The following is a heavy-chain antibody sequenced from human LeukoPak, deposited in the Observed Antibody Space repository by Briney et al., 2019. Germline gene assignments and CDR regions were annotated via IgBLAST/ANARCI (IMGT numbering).Heavy chain of an antibody. J-gene: IGHJ4*02. D-gene: IGHD3-22*01. CDR1: GYTFTGYY. V-gene: IGHV1-2*02. CDR3: ARVRQYYYDSSGYSQVDY. Sequence: GASVKVSCKASGYTFTGYYMHWVRQAPGQGLEWMGWINPNSGGTNYAQKFQGRVTMTRDTSISTAYMELRSLRSDDTAVYYCARVRQYYYDSSGYSQVDYWGQGTLVTVSS. CDR2: INPNSGGT.